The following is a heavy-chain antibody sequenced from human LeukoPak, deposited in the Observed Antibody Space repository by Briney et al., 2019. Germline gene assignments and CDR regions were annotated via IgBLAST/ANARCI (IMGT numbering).Heavy chain of an antibody. V-gene: IGHV4-38-2*02. D-gene: IGHD3-16*01. Sequence: SETLSLTCTVSGYSISSGYYWGWIRQPPGKRLEWIGSIYHSGSTYYNPSLKSRVTISVDTSKNQFSLKLSSVTAADTAVYYCARGFRGAFGYWGQGTLVTVSS. CDR2: IYHSGST. CDR1: GYSISSGYY. CDR3: ARGFRGAFGY. J-gene: IGHJ4*02.